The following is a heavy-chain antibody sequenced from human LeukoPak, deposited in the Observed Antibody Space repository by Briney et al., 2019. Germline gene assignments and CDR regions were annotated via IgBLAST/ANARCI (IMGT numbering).Heavy chain of an antibody. J-gene: IGHJ4*02. CDR2: IRYDGSNK. CDR1: GFTFSSYG. CDR3: AKVAVLLWFGELSSPGY. V-gene: IGHV3-30*02. D-gene: IGHD3-10*01. Sequence: PGGSLRLSCAASGFTFSSYGMHWVRQAPGKGLEWVAFIRYDGSNKYYADSVKGRFTISRDNSKNTLYLQMNSLRAEDTAVYYCAKVAVLLWFGELSSPGYWGQGTLVTVSS.